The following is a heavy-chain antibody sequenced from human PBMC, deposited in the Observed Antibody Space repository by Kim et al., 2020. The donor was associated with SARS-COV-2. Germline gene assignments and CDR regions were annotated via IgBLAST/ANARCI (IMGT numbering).Heavy chain of an antibody. V-gene: IGHV4-39*01. CDR1: GGSISSSSYY. Sequence: SETLSLTCTVSGGSISSSSYYWGWIRQPPGKGLEWIGSIYYSGSTYYNPSLKSRVTISVDTSKNQFSLKLSSVTAADTAVYYCARGQEYYDYVWGSYRYYFDYWGQGTLVTVSS. CDR3: ARGQEYYDYVWGSYRYYFDY. J-gene: IGHJ4*02. CDR2: IYYSGST. D-gene: IGHD3-16*02.